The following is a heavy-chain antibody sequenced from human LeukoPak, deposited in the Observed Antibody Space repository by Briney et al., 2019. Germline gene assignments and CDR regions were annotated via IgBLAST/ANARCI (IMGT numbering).Heavy chain of an antibody. CDR3: ARAGAAAFIDY. J-gene: IGHJ4*02. V-gene: IGHV3-74*01. CDR2: INSDGSST. CDR1: GFTFSSYW. Sequence: TGGSLRLSCAASGFTFSSYWMHWVRQAPGKGLVWVSRINSDGSSTSYADSVKGRFTISRDNAKNTLYLQTNSLRAEDTAVYYCARAGAAAFIDYWGQGTLVTVSS. D-gene: IGHD6-13*01.